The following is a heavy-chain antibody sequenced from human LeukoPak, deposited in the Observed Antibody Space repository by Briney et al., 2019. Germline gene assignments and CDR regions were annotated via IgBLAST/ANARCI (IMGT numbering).Heavy chain of an antibody. J-gene: IGHJ5*02. Sequence: SETLSLTCTASGGSISSSSYYWGWIRQPPGKGLEWIGSIYYSGSTYYNPSLKSRVTISVDTSKNQFSLKLSSVTAADTAVYYCARHVAAAGPSWFDPWGQGTLVTVSS. CDR1: GGSISSSSYY. CDR3: ARHVAAAGPSWFDP. V-gene: IGHV4-39*01. CDR2: IYYSGST. D-gene: IGHD6-13*01.